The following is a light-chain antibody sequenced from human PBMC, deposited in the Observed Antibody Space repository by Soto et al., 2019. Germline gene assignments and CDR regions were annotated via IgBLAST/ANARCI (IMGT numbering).Light chain of an antibody. CDR3: HQAHSFTIT. Sequence: DIQMTQSPSSVSASLGGLITIACRASQGVSSWLAWYQQKPGKAPKLLIYAASSLQSGVQSRFSGSGSGTDFTRTSSRLKPEAFATYFCHQAHSFTITFGQGTRLEIK. J-gene: IGKJ5*01. CDR2: AAS. CDR1: QGVSSW. V-gene: IGKV1-12*01.